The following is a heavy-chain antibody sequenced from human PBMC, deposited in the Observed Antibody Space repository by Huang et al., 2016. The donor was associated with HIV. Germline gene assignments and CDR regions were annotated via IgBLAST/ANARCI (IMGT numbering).Heavy chain of an antibody. CDR2: INQSGRT. Sequence: QVQLEQWGARLLKPSETLSLSCAVYGESLSDFFWSWIRQPPGKGLEWSGEINQSGRTNYDPSLKSRVTIAVDTSKKQFSLKLKSVTAADTSRYYCARGRGSSWSLFDTWGQGSLVTVFS. D-gene: IGHD6-13*01. CDR1: GESLSDFF. CDR3: ARGRGSSWSLFDT. J-gene: IGHJ4*02. V-gene: IGHV4-34*02.